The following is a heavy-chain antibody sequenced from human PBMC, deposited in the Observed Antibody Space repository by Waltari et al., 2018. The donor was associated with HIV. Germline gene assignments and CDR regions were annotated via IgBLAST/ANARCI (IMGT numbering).Heavy chain of an antibody. D-gene: IGHD1-1*01. CDR1: GFTLSDHY. CDR3: ARGRAGKSSYYYYCMDV. V-gene: IGHV3-72*01. J-gene: IGHJ6*03. Sequence: EVQVVESGGGLVQPGGSLRLSCAASGFTLSDHYMDWVRPAPGKGLEWVGRTGNKLNGYTTEYAASVKGRFTISRDDSKNSLSLQMNSLKTEDTAVYYCARGRAGKSSYYYYCMDVWGKGTTVTVSS. CDR2: TGNKLNGYTT.